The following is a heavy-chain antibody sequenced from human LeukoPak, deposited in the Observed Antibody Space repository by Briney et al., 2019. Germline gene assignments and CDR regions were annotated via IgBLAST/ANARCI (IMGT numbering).Heavy chain of an antibody. J-gene: IGHJ4*02. D-gene: IGHD5-24*01. V-gene: IGHV1-8*01. CDR3: ARGTPPSVGDGYNIDY. CDR1: GYTFTSYD. Sequence: ASVKVSCKASGYTFTSYDINWVRQATGQGLEWMGWMNPNSGNTGYVHKFQGRVTMTRSTSISTAYMELSSLRSEDTAVYYCARGTPPSVGDGYNIDYWGQGTLVTVSS. CDR2: MNPNSGNT.